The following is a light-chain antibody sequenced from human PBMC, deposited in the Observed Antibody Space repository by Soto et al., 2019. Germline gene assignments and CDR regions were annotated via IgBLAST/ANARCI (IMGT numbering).Light chain of an antibody. J-gene: IGKJ4*01. V-gene: IGKV1-33*01. Sequence: DIQMTQSPSSLSASVGDRVVSTCQASQDSNNYLNWYQQKLGKAPKLLIYDASNLEPGVPSRFSGSGSGTHFPFTISSLQPEDYATYYCQQFDPCPLAFGGGTKVEIK. CDR3: QQFDPCPLA. CDR2: DAS. CDR1: QDSNNY.